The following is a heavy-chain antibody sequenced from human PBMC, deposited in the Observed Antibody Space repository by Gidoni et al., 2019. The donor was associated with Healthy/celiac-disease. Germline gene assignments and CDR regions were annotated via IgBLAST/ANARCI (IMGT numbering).Heavy chain of an antibody. V-gene: IGHV3-23*01. D-gene: IGHD5-18*01. J-gene: IGHJ4*02. CDR1: GFTFSSYA. CDR2: ISGSGGST. Sequence: EVQLLESGGGLVQPGGSMRLSCSASGFTFSSYAMSWVRQAPGKGLEWVSAISGSGGSTYYADSVKGRFTISRDNSKNTLYLQMNSLRAEDTAVYYCATDTAMASDYWGQGTLVTVSS. CDR3: ATDTAMASDY.